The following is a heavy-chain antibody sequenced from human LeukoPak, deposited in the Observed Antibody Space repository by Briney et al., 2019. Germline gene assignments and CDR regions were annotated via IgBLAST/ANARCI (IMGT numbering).Heavy chain of an antibody. D-gene: IGHD4-17*01. Sequence: SETLSLTCTVSGGSISSGSDYFWAWIRQPPGKGPEWIGDIHYTGTTDYNPSLKSRVTISVDTSRNQFSLKLTSVTATDAAVYYCARHGRHGDYSYWGQGTLVTVSS. CDR3: ARHGRHGDYSY. J-gene: IGHJ4*02. V-gene: IGHV4-39*01. CDR1: GGSISSGSDYF. CDR2: IHYTGTT.